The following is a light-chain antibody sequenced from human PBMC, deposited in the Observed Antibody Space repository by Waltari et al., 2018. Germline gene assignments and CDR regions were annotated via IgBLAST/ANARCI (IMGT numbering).Light chain of an antibody. CDR1: SSDVGSYNL. CDR3: CSYAGSSTSLV. Sequence: QSALTQPASVSGSPGQSITISYTGTSSDVGSYNLVSWYQQHPGKAPKLMIYEVSKRPSGVSNRFSGSKSGNTASLTISGLQAEDEADYYCCSYAGSSTSLVFGTGTKVTVL. CDR2: EVS. V-gene: IGLV2-23*02. J-gene: IGLJ1*01.